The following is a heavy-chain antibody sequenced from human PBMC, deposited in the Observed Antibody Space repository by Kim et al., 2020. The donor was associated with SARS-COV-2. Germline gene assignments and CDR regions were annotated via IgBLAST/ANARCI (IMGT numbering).Heavy chain of an antibody. V-gene: IGHV3-48*02. CDR3: AMGKQWLGPNYYYGMDV. J-gene: IGHJ6*02. Sequence: GGSLRLSCAASGFTFSSYSMNWVRQAPGKGLEWVSYISSSSSTIYYADSVKGRFTISRDNAKNSLYLQMNSLRDEDTAVYYCAMGKQWLGPNYYYGMDVWGQGTTVTVSS. CDR1: GFTFSSYS. CDR2: ISSSSSTI. D-gene: IGHD6-19*01.